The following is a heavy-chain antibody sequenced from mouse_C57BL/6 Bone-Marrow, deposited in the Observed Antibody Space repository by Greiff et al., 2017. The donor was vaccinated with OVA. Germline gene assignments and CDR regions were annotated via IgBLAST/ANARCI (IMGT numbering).Heavy chain of an antibody. J-gene: IGHJ1*03. CDR2: IHPNSGST. D-gene: IGHD1-1*01. V-gene: IGHV1-64*01. CDR3: ARGVITTVVEGEWYFDV. Sequence: VQLQQPGAELVKPGASVKLSCKASGYTFTSYWMHWVKQRPGQGLEWIGMIHPNSGSTNYNEKFKSKATLTVDKSSSTAYMQLSSLTSEDSAVYYCARGVITTVVEGEWYFDVWGTGTTVTVSS. CDR1: GYTFTSYW.